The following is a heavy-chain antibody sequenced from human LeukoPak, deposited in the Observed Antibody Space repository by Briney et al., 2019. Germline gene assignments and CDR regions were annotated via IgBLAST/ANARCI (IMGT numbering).Heavy chain of an antibody. J-gene: IGHJ4*02. V-gene: IGHV1-18*01. CDR3: AREEGDSSGMASGGYFDY. Sequence: ASVKVSCKASGYTFTSYGISWVRQAPGQGLEWMGWISAYNGNTNYAQKLQGRVTMTTDTSTSTAYMELRSLRSDDTAVYYCAREEGDSSGMASGGYFDYWGQGTLVTVSS. D-gene: IGHD3-22*01. CDR1: GYTFTSYG. CDR2: ISAYNGNT.